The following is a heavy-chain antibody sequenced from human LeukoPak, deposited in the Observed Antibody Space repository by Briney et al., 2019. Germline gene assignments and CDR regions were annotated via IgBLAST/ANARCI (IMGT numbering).Heavy chain of an antibody. D-gene: IGHD2-15*01. V-gene: IGHV1-46*01. CDR3: ARVVENDAFDI. CDR2: INPSGGST. J-gene: IGHJ3*02. Sequence: ASVKVSCKASGYTFTSYYMHWVRQAPGQGLEWMGIINPSGGSTSYAQKFQGRVTMTRDTSTSTVYMELSSLRSEDTAVHYCARVVENDAFDIWGQGTMVTVSS. CDR1: GYTFTSYY.